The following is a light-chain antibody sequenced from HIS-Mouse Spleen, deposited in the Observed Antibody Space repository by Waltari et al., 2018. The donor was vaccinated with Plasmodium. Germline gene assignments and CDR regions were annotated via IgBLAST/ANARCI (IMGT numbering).Light chain of an antibody. CDR1: VLAKKY. V-gene: IGLV3-27*01. Sequence: SYELTQPSSVSVSPGQTARITCSGDVLAKKYARGFQQKPGQAPVPGIYKDSERPSGIPERLSGSSSGTTVTLTISGAQVEDEADYYCYSAADNNLVFGGGTKLTVL. CDR3: YSAADNNLV. J-gene: IGLJ3*02. CDR2: KDS.